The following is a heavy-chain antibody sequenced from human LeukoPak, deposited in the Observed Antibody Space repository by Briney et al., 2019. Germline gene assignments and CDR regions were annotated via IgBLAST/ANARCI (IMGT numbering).Heavy chain of an antibody. CDR3: APWEPRGHYYMDV. Sequence: PGGSLRLSCAASGFTFSSYAISWVRQAPGKGLEWVSAITGSGGSTYYAGSVQGRFTISRDNSRNTLYLQMNSLRAEDTAVYYCAPWEPRGHYYMDVWGKGTTVTVSS. D-gene: IGHD1-26*01. J-gene: IGHJ6*03. CDR1: GFTFSSYA. V-gene: IGHV3-23*01. CDR2: ITGSGGST.